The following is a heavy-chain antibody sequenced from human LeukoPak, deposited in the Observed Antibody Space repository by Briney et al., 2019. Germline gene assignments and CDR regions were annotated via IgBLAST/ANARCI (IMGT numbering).Heavy chain of an antibody. CDR1: GGSFSSYY. CDR3: AREGANWGIFYFDY. J-gene: IGHJ4*02. Sequence: KPSETLSLTCAVYGGSFSSYYWGWIRQPPGKGLEWIGSIYYSGSTYYNPSLKSRVTISVDTSKNQFSLKLSSVTAADTAVYYCAREGANWGIFYFDYWGQGTLVTVSS. CDR2: IYYSGST. V-gene: IGHV4-39*02. D-gene: IGHD7-27*01.